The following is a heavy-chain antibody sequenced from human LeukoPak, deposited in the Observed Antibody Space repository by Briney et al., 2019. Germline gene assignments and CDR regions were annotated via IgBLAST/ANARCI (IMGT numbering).Heavy chain of an antibody. Sequence: SVKVSCKASGGTFSSYAISWVRQAPGQGLEWMGGIIPIFGTANYAQKFQGRVTITTDESTSTAYMELSSLRSEDTAVYYCARGDILTGHGFDHWGQGTLVTVSS. CDR3: ARGDILTGHGFDH. J-gene: IGHJ4*02. D-gene: IGHD3-9*01. CDR1: GGTFSSYA. V-gene: IGHV1-69*05. CDR2: IIPIFGTA.